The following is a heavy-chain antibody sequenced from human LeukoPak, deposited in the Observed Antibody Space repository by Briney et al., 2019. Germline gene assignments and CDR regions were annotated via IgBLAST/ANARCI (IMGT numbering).Heavy chain of an antibody. D-gene: IGHD1-1*01. CDR3: GRQPGGTAAFDI. CDR2: IYYSGNT. J-gene: IGHJ3*02. Sequence: PSETLSLTCTVSGGSISSYYWSWIRQPPGKGLEWIGFIYYSGNTNYNPSLKSRVTISVDTSKNQFSLKLSSVTAADTAVYYCGRQPGGTAAFDIWSQGTMVTVSS. V-gene: IGHV4-59*08. CDR1: GGSISSYY.